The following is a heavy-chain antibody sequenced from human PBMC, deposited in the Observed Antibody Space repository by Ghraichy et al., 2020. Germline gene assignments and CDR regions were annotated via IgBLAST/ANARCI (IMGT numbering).Heavy chain of an antibody. CDR3: ARTDYGDSEYYFDY. V-gene: IGHV1-18*01. J-gene: IGHJ4*02. CDR2: ISAYNGNT. Sequence: ASVKVSCKASGYTFTSYGISWVRQAPGQGLEWMGWISAYNGNTNYAQKLQGRVTMTTDTSTSTAYMELRSLRSDDTAVYYCARTDYGDSEYYFDYWGQGTLVTVSS. CDR1: GYTFTSYG. D-gene: IGHD4-17*01.